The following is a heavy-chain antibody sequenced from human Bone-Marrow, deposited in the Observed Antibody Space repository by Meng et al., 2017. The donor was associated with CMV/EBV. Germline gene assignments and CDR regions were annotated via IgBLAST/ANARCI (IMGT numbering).Heavy chain of an antibody. CDR3: ARPTYTISSPFDY. J-gene: IGHJ4*02. V-gene: IGHV4-34*01. D-gene: IGHD6-6*01. Sequence: SETLSLTCDVYGGSFSGYYWSWIRQPPGSGLEWIGEINHSGSTRYNPSLKSRVTMSVDTSKDQFSLKLTSVTAADTAVYYCARPTYTISSPFDYWAQGSLVPVPS. CDR2: INHSGST. CDR1: GGSFSGYY.